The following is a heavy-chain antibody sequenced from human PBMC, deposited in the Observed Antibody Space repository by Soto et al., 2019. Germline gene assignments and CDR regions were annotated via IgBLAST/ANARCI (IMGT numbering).Heavy chain of an antibody. V-gene: IGHV1-46*03. D-gene: IGHD6-19*01. Sequence: QVQLVQSGAEVKKPGASVMVSCRASGYTFTSHYMHWVRQAPGQGLEWMGMIDPSGGATTYAQKFQGRVTITRDTSPTTVYMELSSLIPQDPAVYSCSRGLGQWLFDYWGQGTLVTVSS. CDR2: IDPSGGAT. J-gene: IGHJ4*02. CDR3: SRGLGQWLFDY. CDR1: GYTFTSHY.